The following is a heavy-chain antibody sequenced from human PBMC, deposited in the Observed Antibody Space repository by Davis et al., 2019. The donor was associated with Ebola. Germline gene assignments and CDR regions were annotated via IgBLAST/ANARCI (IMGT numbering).Heavy chain of an antibody. V-gene: IGHV4-59*08. CDR1: GGSISSYY. D-gene: IGHD6-13*01. Sequence: MPSETLSLTCTVSGGSISSYYWSWIRQPPGKGLEWIGYIYYSGGTNYNPSLKSRVTISVDTSKNQFSLKLSSVTAADTAVYYCARHRYSSSWVLWGQGTLVTVSS. CDR2: IYYSGGT. CDR3: ARHRYSSSWVL. J-gene: IGHJ4*02.